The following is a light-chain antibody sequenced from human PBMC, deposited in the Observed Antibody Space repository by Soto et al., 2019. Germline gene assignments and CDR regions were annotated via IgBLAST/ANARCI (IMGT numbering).Light chain of an antibody. CDR1: SSDVGSYNL. J-gene: IGLJ3*02. Sequence: QSVLTQPASVSGSPGQSITISCTGTSSDVGSYNLVSWYQQHPGKAPKLMVYGVSKWPSGVSNRFSGSKSGNSASLTNSGLQAEDEVDYSCCLHAGGHWVFGGGTQLTVL. V-gene: IGLV2-23*02. CDR2: GVS. CDR3: CLHAGGHWV.